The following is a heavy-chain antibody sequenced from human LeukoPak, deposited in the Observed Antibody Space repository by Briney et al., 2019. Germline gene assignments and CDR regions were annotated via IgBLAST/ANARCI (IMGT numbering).Heavy chain of an antibody. CDR2: INHSGST. J-gene: IGHJ5*02. V-gene: IGHV4-34*01. D-gene: IGHD2-2*01. CDR3: ARQYDIVVVPAWAVHSRKNWFDP. Sequence: SETLSLTCAVYGGSFSGFYWSWILQPPGKGLEWIGEINHSGSTNYNPSLKSRVTISVDTSKNQFSLKLSSVTAADTAVYYCARQYDIVVVPAWAVHSRKNWFDPWGQGTLVTVSS. CDR1: GGSFSGFY.